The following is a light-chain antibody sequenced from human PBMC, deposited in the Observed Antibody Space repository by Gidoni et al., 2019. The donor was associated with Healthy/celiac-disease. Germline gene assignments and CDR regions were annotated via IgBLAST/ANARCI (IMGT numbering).Light chain of an antibody. V-gene: IGLV2-23*01. J-gene: IGLJ2*01. CDR3: CSYAGSSTVV. CDR1: SSDVGRYNL. CDR2: EGS. Sequence: QSALTQPASVSGSPGQSIPISCTGTSSDVGRYNLVSWYQQHPGKAPKLMIYEGSKRPSGFSNRFSGSKSGNTASLTISGLQAEDEADYYCCSYAGSSTVVFGGGTKLTVL.